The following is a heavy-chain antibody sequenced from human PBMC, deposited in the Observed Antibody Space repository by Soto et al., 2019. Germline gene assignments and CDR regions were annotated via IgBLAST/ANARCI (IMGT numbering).Heavy chain of an antibody. CDR1: GFTFSSYG. Sequence: QVQLVESGGGVVQPGRSLRLSCAASGFTFSSYGMHWVRQAPGKGLEWVAVISYDGSNKYYADSVKGRFTISRDNSKNTLYLQMNSPRAEDTAVYYCAKAMIVVVIPYPPLDYWGQGTLVTVSS. CDR2: ISYDGSNK. J-gene: IGHJ4*02. CDR3: AKAMIVVVIPYPPLDY. D-gene: IGHD3-22*01. V-gene: IGHV3-30*18.